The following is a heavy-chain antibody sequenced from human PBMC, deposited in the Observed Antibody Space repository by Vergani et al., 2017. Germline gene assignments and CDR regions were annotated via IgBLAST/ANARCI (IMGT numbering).Heavy chain of an antibody. CDR3: ASQGVATVTDNWFDP. CDR1: GGTFSSYA. CDR2: IIPIFGIA. D-gene: IGHD4-11*01. Sequence: QVQLVQSGAEVKKPGSSVKVSCKASGGTFSSYAISWVRQAPGQGLEWMGGIIPIFGIANYAQKFQGRVTITADKSTSTAYMELSSLRSEDTAVYYGASQGVATVTDNWFDPWGQGTLVTVSS. V-gene: IGHV1-69*17. J-gene: IGHJ5*02.